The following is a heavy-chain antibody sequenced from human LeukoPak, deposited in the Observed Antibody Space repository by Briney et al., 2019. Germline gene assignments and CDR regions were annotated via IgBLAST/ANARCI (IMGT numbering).Heavy chain of an antibody. Sequence: SETLSLTCTVSGGSISTFSWTWIRQAPGMGLEWIGSVQSTSNNYNPAFKSRVAISVDTAKNQFFLRLNSVTSADTAVYYCARDTTVASGMQFWGHGSLVTVSS. CDR2: VQSTSN. J-gene: IGHJ4*01. CDR1: GGSISTFS. V-gene: IGHV4-59*01. CDR3: ARDTTVASGMQF. D-gene: IGHD6-19*01.